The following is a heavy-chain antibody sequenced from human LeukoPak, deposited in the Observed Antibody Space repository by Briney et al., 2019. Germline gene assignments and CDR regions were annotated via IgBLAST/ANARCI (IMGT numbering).Heavy chain of an antibody. D-gene: IGHD3-10*02. CDR1: GYSISSGYY. J-gene: IGHJ6*04. V-gene: IGHV3-11*04. CDR2: ISSSGSTI. Sequence: LSLTCTVSGYSISSGYYWGWIRQPPGKGLEWVSYISSSGSTIYYADSVKGRFTISRDNAKNSLYLPMNSLRAEDTAVYYCAELGITMIGGVWGKGTTVTISS. CDR3: AELGITMIGGV.